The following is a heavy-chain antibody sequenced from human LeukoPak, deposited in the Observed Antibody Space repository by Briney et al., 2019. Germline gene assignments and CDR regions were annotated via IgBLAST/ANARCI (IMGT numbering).Heavy chain of an antibody. Sequence: GGSLRLSCAASGFTFSSYAMHWDRQAPGKGLEYVSAISSNGGSTYYANSVKGRFTISRDNSKNTLYLQMGSLRAEDMAVYYCARVPGAAMVSWYFDYWGQGTLVTVSS. D-gene: IGHD5-18*01. V-gene: IGHV3-64*01. CDR2: ISSNGGST. J-gene: IGHJ4*02. CDR1: GFTFSSYA. CDR3: ARVPGAAMVSWYFDY.